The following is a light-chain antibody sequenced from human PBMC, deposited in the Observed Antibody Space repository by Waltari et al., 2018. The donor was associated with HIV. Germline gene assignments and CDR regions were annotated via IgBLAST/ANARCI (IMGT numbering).Light chain of an antibody. CDR3: CSYTGTNPFLV. CDR2: EVT. J-gene: IGLJ3*02. CDR1: SVYVGSYNL. V-gene: IGLV2-23*02. Sequence: QSALTQPASLSGSPGQASTTPGTGISVYVGSYNLVSWYLHHPGGPPTIIIYEVTQRPSGVSSRFSGSKSGNTASLTISGLQAEDEANYYCCSYTGTNPFLVFGGGTKLTVL.